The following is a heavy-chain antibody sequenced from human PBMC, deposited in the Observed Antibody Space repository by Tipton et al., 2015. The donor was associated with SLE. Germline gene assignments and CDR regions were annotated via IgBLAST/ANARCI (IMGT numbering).Heavy chain of an antibody. CDR3: ARGDGDFRRGWFDP. D-gene: IGHD4-17*01. CDR2: IYYTGSA. V-gene: IGHV4-59*12. Sequence: TLSLTCTVSGDSISSYYWSWIRQPPGKGLEWVAYIYYTGSANYNPSLKSRLTISLDKSKNQFSLRLSSVTAADTAVYYCARGDGDFRRGWFDPWGQGTLVTVSS. CDR1: GDSISSYY. J-gene: IGHJ5*02.